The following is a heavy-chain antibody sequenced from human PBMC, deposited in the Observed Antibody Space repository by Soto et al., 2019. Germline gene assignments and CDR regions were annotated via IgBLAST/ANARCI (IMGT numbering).Heavy chain of an antibody. V-gene: IGHV3-30*03. J-gene: IGHJ6*02. CDR3: VRSFDYYGMDG. CDR2: LEYDGSEK. CDR1: GFTFSNSG. D-gene: IGHD3-9*01. Sequence: QVQLVESGGGVVQPGGSLRLSCAGSGFTFSNSGMHWVRQAPGKGLEWVAVLEYDGSEKYYAESVKGRFTISRDNSQNTLYLKRNRLSVEDTAVYYCVRSFDYYGMDGWGQGTAVTVSS.